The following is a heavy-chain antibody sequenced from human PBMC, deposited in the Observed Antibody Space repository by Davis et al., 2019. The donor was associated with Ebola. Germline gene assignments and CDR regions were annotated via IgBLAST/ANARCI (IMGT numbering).Heavy chain of an antibody. D-gene: IGHD5-24*01. Sequence: PEGSLRLSCAASGFTFSSYWMHWVRQAPGKGLVWVSRVNSDGSSTTYADSVKGRFTISRDNSKNTLYLQMSSLRAEDTAVYYCVKGYGWRSGNRGQFDYWGQGTLVTVSS. V-gene: IGHV3-74*03. CDR2: VNSDGSST. CDR1: GFTFSSYW. J-gene: IGHJ4*02. CDR3: VKGYGWRSGNRGQFDY.